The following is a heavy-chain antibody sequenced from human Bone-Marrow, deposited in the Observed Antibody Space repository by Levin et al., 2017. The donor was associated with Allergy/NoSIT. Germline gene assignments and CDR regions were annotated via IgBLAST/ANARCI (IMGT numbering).Heavy chain of an antibody. J-gene: IGHJ4*02. V-gene: IGHV4-4*07. Sequence: SETLSLTCTVSSGSINVYFWSWIRQPAGKGLEWLGRLYSTGTTNHNPSLSSRLTMSLDASKNEFSLKLGSVTAADTAVYFCVAGGVSSSTTFDTWGPGIQITVSS. CDR2: LYSTGTT. CDR3: VAGGVSSSTTFDT. D-gene: IGHD3-16*01. CDR1: SGSINVYF.